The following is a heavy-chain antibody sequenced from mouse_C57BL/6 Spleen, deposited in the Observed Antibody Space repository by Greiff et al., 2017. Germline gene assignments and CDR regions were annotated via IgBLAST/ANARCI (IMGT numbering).Heavy chain of an antibody. CDR3: AREDITTVPLDY. CDR2: IYPGDGDT. V-gene: IGHV1-82*01. J-gene: IGHJ2*01. Sequence: QVQLQQSGPELVKPGASVKISCKASGYAFSSSWMNWVKQRPGKGLEWIGRIYPGDGDTNYNGKFKGKATLTADKSSSTAYMQLSSLTSEDSAVYFCAREDITTVPLDYWGQGTTLTVSS. D-gene: IGHD1-1*01. CDR1: GYAFSSSW.